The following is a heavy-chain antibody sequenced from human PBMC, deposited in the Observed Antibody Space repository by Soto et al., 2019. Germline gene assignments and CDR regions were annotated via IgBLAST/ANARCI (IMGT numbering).Heavy chain of an antibody. CDR1: GGSVSSGGDY. CDR2: ISGSGST. CDR3: ATESGSTYGYFDY. V-gene: IGHV4-30-4*01. D-gene: IGHD5-18*01. J-gene: IGHJ4*02. Sequence: SETLSLTCTVSGGSVSSGGDYWSWIRQSPGKGLEWIGYISGSGSTGYNPSLKNRLAMSVDRSKNQFTLRLTSVTAADTAVYFCATESGSTYGYFDYWGQGTQVTVSS.